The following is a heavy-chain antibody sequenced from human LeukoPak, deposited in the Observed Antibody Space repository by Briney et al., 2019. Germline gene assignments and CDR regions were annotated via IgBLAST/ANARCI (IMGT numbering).Heavy chain of an antibody. Sequence: GGSLRLSCAASGFTFRDYYMSWIRQAPGKGLEWISYISSSGRTMFYADSVKGRFTISRDNAKNSLYLQMNNLRAEDTAIYYCASEYIGPGSWGQGTLVTVSS. J-gene: IGHJ5*02. CDR2: ISSSGRTM. CDR3: ASEYIGPGS. CDR1: GFTFRDYY. V-gene: IGHV3-11*01. D-gene: IGHD5-18*01.